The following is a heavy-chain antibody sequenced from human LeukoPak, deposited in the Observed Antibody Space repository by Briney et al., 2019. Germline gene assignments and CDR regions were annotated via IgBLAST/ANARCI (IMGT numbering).Heavy chain of an antibody. Sequence: ASVKVSCKASGFTFTSSAMQWVRQARGQRLEWIGWIVVGSGNTNYAQKFQERVTITRDMSTSTAYMELSRLRSDDTAVYYCARSRPIAFTIVNNWFDPWGQGTLVTVSS. CDR3: ARSRPIAFTIVNNWFDP. CDR2: IVVGSGNT. J-gene: IGHJ5*02. D-gene: IGHD3-9*01. CDR1: GFTFTSSA. V-gene: IGHV1-58*02.